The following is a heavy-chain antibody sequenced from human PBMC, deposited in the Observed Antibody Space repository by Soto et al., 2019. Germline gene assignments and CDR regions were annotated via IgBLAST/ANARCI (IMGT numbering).Heavy chain of an antibody. V-gene: IGHV4-31*03. CDR2: IYYSGST. CDR1: GGSISSGGYY. Sequence: QVQLQESGPGLVKPSQTLSLTCTVSGGSISSGGYYWSWIRQHPGKGLEWIGYIYYSGSTYYNPSLKSRVTISVDTSKNQFTLKLSSVTAADTAVYYCARGGDSSGQFDYWGQGTLVTVSS. D-gene: IGHD3-22*01. CDR3: ARGGDSSGQFDY. J-gene: IGHJ4*02.